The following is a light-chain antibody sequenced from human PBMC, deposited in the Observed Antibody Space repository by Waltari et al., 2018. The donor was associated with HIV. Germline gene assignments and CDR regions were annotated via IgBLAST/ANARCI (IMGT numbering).Light chain of an antibody. CDR3: ASYISSASPE. J-gene: IGLJ3*02. V-gene: IGLV2-14*01. Sequence: QSALTQPASVTGSPGQSLTISCAGTSSDLRDYNSVSWYQHHPGKVPKVIIYEVSNRPSGVSSRFSGSISANTASLTISGLQPEDEADYFCASYISSASPEFGGGTKVTVL. CDR1: SSDLRDYNS. CDR2: EVS.